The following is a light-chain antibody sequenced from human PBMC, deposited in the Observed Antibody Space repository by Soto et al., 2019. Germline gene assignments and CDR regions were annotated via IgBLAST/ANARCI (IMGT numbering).Light chain of an antibody. Sequence: IQMTQSPSSLSSSVGYRFTITCLASQRISTYLNWFQQRPGKAPRLLIYAASTLQTGVSSNFSGSASGTDFTLTVTSLQPEDFATYFCHQTYSIPPTFGQGTKVDIK. CDR2: AAS. J-gene: IGKJ1*01. CDR3: HQTYSIPPT. V-gene: IGKV1-39*01. CDR1: QRISTY.